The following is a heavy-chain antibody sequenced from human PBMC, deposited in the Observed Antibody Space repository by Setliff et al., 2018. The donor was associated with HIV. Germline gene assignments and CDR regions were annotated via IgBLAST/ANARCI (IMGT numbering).Heavy chain of an antibody. Sequence: GGSLRLSCAASGFTFSTSWMHWVRQAPGKGLVWVSRINSDGSSAIYADSVKGRFTFSRDNSKNTVYLELNSLKPEDAAEYYCATARIPTGGVSTSLDYWGQGTLVTV. D-gene: IGHD3-3*01. CDR3: ATARIPTGGVSTSLDY. CDR1: GFTFSTSW. V-gene: IGHV3-74*01. CDR2: INSDGSSA. J-gene: IGHJ4*02.